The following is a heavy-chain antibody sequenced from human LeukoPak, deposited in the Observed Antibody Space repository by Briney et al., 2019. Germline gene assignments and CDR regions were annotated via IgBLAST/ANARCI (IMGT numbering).Heavy chain of an antibody. V-gene: IGHV4-4*07. CDR3: ARDLVVVVPAARRSELRDY. CDR1: GGSISSYY. J-gene: IGHJ4*02. CDR2: IYTSGST. D-gene: IGHD2-2*01. Sequence: KPSETLSLTCTVSGGSISSYYWSWIRQPAGKGLEWIGRIYTSGSTDYNPSLKSRVTMSVDTSKNQFSLKLSSVTAADTAVYYCARDLVVVVPAARRSELRDYWGQGTLVTVSS.